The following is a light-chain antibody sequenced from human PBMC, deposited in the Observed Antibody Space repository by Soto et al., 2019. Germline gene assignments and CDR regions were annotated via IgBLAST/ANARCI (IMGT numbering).Light chain of an antibody. CDR3: CSYAGSYYV. Sequence: QSALTRPRSVSGSPGQSVTISCTGTSSDVGGYNYASWYQQHPGKAPKLMIYDVSKRPSGVPDRFSGSKSGNTASLTISGLQAEDEADYYCCSYAGSYYVFGTGTKVTVL. J-gene: IGLJ1*01. CDR2: DVS. CDR1: SSDVGGYNY. V-gene: IGLV2-11*01.